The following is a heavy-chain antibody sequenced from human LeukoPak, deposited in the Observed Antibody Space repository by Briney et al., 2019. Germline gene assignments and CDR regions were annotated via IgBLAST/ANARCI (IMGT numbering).Heavy chain of an antibody. Sequence: GGSLRLSCAASGFTFSSYGMSWVRQAPGKGLEWVSAISGSGGSTYYADSVKGRFTISRDNSKNTLYLQMNSLRAEDTAVYYCARGGKNIAARGDYWGQGTLVTVSS. CDR2: ISGSGGST. CDR1: GFTFSSYG. D-gene: IGHD6-6*01. J-gene: IGHJ4*02. CDR3: ARGGKNIAARGDY. V-gene: IGHV3-23*01.